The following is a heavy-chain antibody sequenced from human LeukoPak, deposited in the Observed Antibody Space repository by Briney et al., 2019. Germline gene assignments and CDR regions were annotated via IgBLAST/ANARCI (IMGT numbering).Heavy chain of an antibody. J-gene: IGHJ4*02. V-gene: IGHV3-48*01. CDR1: GFTFSKHG. CDR2: ISGSSSTI. Sequence: GSLRLSCGASGFTFSKHGMNWVRQAPGKGLEWVSYISGSSSTIYYADSVKGRFTISRDNAKNSLYLQMNSLRAEDTAVYYCARDPDVLRYFDWLSGFDYWGQGTLVTVSS. D-gene: IGHD3-9*01. CDR3: ARDPDVLRYFDWLSGFDY.